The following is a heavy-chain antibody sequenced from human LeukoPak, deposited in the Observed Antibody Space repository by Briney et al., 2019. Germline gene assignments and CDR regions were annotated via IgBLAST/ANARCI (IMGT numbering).Heavy chain of an antibody. CDR2: IYTSGST. V-gene: IGHV4-4*07. CDR1: GGSISSYY. Sequence: SETLSLTCTVSGGSISSYYWSWIRQPAGKGLEWIGRIYTSGSTNYNPSLKSRVTMSVDTSKNQFSLKLSPVTAADTAVYYCARDALDMVRDQAFDIWGQGTMVTVSS. CDR3: ARDALDMVRDQAFDI. J-gene: IGHJ3*02. D-gene: IGHD2-2*03.